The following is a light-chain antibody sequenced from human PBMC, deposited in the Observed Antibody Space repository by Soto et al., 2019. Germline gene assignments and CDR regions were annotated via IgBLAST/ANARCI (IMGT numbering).Light chain of an antibody. V-gene: IGKV3-15*01. Sequence: EIVMTQSPATLSVSPGERATLSCRASQSVNNNLAWYQQKPGQAPRLLIYGASNRATGVPARFSGGGSGTEFTLTISSLQSEDFALYFCQQYNNWPPVYTFGQGTKLEIK. CDR1: QSVNNN. J-gene: IGKJ2*01. CDR2: GAS. CDR3: QQYNNWPPVYT.